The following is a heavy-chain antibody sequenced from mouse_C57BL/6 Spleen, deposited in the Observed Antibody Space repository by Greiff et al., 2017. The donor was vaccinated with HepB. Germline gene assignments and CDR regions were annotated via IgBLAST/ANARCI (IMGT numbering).Heavy chain of an antibody. Sequence: VTLKVCGPGILQPSQTLILPCSFSGFSLRPFGMGVGWIRLPSGKGLEWLAHICWDDVKYFNPALKSRLTISKDTSKNQVFLKIANVDTADTATYYCARICDYGSSYAMDYWGQGTSVTVSS. CDR1: GFSLRPFGMG. CDR2: ICWDDVK. CDR3: ARICDYGSSYAMDY. J-gene: IGHJ4*01. D-gene: IGHD1-1*01. V-gene: IGHV8-8*01.